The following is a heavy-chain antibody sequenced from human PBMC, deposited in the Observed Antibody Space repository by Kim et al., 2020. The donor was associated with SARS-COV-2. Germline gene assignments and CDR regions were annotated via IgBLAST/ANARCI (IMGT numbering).Heavy chain of an antibody. CDR3: ARGRGPYGGYNYFDY. D-gene: IGHD5-12*01. Sequence: SETLSLTCAVYGGSFSGYYWSWIRQPPGKGLEWIGEINHSGSTNYNPSLKSRVTISVDTSKNQFSLKLSSVTAADTAVYYCARGRGPYGGYNYFDYWGQGTLVTVSS. J-gene: IGHJ4*02. CDR1: GGSFSGYY. CDR2: INHSGST. V-gene: IGHV4-34*01.